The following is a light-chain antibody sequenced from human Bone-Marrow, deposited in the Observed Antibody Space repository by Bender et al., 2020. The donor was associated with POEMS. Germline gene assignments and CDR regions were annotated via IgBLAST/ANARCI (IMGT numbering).Light chain of an antibody. CDR3: SSYAGSNNVI. Sequence: QSALTQPPSASGSPGQSVTISCSGTSSDVGRYNFVSWYQQHPDKAPQRMIYEVTKRPSGVADRFSGSKSANTASLTVSGLQAEDEATYFCSSYAGSNNVIFGGGTKLTVL. V-gene: IGLV2-8*01. CDR1: SSDVGRYNF. CDR2: EVT. J-gene: IGLJ2*01.